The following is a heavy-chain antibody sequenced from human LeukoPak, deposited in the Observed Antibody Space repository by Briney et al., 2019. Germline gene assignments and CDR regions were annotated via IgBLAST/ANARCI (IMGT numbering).Heavy chain of an antibody. V-gene: IGHV5-51*01. CDR2: IYPGDSDT. J-gene: IGHJ5*02. CDR1: GYSFTSYW. Sequence: GESLKISCKGSGYSFTSYWIGWVRQMPGKGLEWMGIIYPGDSDTRYSPSFQGQVTISADKSISTAYLQWSSLKASDTAMYYCARFGRGYDSSGYHNWFDPWGQGTLVTVSS. D-gene: IGHD3-22*01. CDR3: ARFGRGYDSSGYHNWFDP.